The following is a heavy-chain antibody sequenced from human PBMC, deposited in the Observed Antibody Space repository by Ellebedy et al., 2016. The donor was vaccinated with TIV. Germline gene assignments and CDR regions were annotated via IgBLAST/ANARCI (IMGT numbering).Heavy chain of an antibody. D-gene: IGHD4-17*01. CDR3: ARDENYGAEVIDY. J-gene: IGHJ4*02. CDR1: GFVFSSYT. V-gene: IGHV3-21*01. Sequence: GESLKISCAASGFVFSSYTMNWVRQAPGKGLEWVSFISDTSIYYADAVEGRFTISRDNAKNSLYLQMNSLRAEDTAVYYCARDENYGAEVIDYWGQGTLVTVSS. CDR2: ISDTSI.